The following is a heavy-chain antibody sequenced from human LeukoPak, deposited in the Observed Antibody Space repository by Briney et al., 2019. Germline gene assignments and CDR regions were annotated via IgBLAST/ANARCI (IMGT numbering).Heavy chain of an antibody. CDR2: INAGNGNT. Sequence: ASVKVSCKASGYTFTSYAMHWVRQAPGQRLEWMGWINAGNGNTKYSQKFQGRVTTTRDTSASTAYMELSSLRSEDTAVYYCARGRTRSSGWYFYFDYWGQGTLVTVSS. D-gene: IGHD6-19*01. J-gene: IGHJ4*02. CDR3: ARGRTRSSGWYFYFDY. CDR1: GYTFTSYA. V-gene: IGHV1-3*01.